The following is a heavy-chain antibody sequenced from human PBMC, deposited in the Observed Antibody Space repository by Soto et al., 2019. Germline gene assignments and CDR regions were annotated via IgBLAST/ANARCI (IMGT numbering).Heavy chain of an antibody. CDR3: ETEVPAAIVLYDYYMDV. J-gene: IGHJ6*03. CDR1: GGTFSSYT. V-gene: IGHV1-69*04. D-gene: IGHD2-2*01. CDR2: IIPILGIA. Sequence: GASVKVSCKASGGTFSSYTISWVRQAPGQGLEWMGRIIPILGIANYAQKFQGRVTITADKSTSTAYMELSSLRSEDTAVYYCETEVPAAIVLYDYYMDVYDKGTTVSVSS.